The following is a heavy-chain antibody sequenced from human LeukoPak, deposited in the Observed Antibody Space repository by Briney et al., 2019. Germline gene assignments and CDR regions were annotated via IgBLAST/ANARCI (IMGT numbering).Heavy chain of an antibody. CDR2: ISGSGTST. Sequence: GGSLRLSCAASGFTFSRCAMSWVRQAPGKGLEWVSGISGSGTSTYYADSVKGRFTISRDTSKNTLYLQMNSLRGEDTAVYYCAKATVATRRGIDNWGQGTLVTDPS. CDR3: AKATVATRRGIDN. J-gene: IGHJ4*02. D-gene: IGHD5-12*01. CDR1: GFTFSRCA. V-gene: IGHV3-23*01.